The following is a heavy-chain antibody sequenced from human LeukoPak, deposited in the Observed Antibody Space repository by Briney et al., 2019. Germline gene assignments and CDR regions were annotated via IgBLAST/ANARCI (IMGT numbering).Heavy chain of an antibody. CDR3: AKSALAYNWSYVPFDY. J-gene: IGHJ4*02. CDR1: GFSFSTYN. D-gene: IGHD1-7*01. Sequence: GGSLRLSCAASGFSFSTYNMNWVRQAPGQRLEWVSSITSGSSYIYYADSVKGRFTISRDNAKSSLYLQMDSLRAEDTAVYYCAKSALAYNWSYVPFDYWGQGTLVTVSS. V-gene: IGHV3-21*01. CDR2: ITSGSSYI.